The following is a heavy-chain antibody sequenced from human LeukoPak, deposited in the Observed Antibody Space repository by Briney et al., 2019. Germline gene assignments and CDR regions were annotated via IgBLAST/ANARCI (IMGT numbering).Heavy chain of an antibody. J-gene: IGHJ4*02. CDR2: IYYSGST. D-gene: IGHD5-18*01. V-gene: IGHV4-59*01. Sequence: SETLSLTCTVSGGSISSYYWSWIRQPPGKGLEWIGYIYYSGSTNYNPSLKSRVTISVDTSKNQFSLKLSSVTAADTAVYYCARAPRGYSYDFDYWAREPWSPSPQ. CDR1: GGSISSYY. CDR3: ARAPRGYSYDFDY.